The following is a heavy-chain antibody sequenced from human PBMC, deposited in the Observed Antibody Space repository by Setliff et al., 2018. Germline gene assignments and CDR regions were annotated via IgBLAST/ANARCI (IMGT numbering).Heavy chain of an antibody. CDR1: GYTFTDDY. J-gene: IGHJ4*02. CDR2: MNIDNGKT. D-gene: IGHD2-21*01. CDR3: ARGYCDGIGCPAPLYYFDS. V-gene: IGHV1-3*03. Sequence: ASVKVSCKASGYTFTDDYMYWVKQAPGKGLEWMGWMNIDNGKTEYSQEFQDRVTFTRDTFAETAYMELRSLTSDDMAVYYCARGYCDGIGCPAPLYYFDSWGQGTLVTVSS.